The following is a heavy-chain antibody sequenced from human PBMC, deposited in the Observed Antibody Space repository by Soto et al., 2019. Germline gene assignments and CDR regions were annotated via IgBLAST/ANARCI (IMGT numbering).Heavy chain of an antibody. Sequence: QVQLVESGGGVVQPGRSLRLSCAASGFTFSSFVMHWLRQAPGRGLELVTGISNDGTNTHYTDSVRGRFTISRDNSKNTLYLQIDSLTSEDTALYYCATEDFSSGHAGTFRRWGQGTLVTVTS. D-gene: IGHD3-22*01. CDR1: GFTFSSFV. CDR2: ISNDGTNT. CDR3: ATEDFSSGHAGTFRR. V-gene: IGHV3-30*10. J-gene: IGHJ1*01.